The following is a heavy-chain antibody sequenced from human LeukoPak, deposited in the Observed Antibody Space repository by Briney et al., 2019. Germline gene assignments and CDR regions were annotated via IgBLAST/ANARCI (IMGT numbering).Heavy chain of an antibody. D-gene: IGHD2-2*01. V-gene: IGHV1-69*13. CDR3: ADTDCSSTSCLDY. Sequence: SVKVSCKASGGTFSSYAISWVRQAPGQGLEWMGGIISIFGTANYAQKFQGRVTITADESTSTAYMELSSLRSEDTAVYYCADTDCSSTSCLDYWGQGTLVTVSS. J-gene: IGHJ4*02. CDR2: IISIFGTA. CDR1: GGTFSSYA.